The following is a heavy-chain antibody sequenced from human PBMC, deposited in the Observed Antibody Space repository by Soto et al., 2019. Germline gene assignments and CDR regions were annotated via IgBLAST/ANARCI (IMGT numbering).Heavy chain of an antibody. Sequence: GGSLRLSCAASGFTFSSYAMSWVRQAPGKGLEWVSAISGSGGSTYYADSVKGRFTISRDNSKNTLYLQVNSLRAEDTAVYYCAKDMVRGVIYSGFDYWGQGTLVTVSS. V-gene: IGHV3-23*01. CDR3: AKDMVRGVIYSGFDY. J-gene: IGHJ4*02. D-gene: IGHD3-10*01. CDR1: GFTFSSYA. CDR2: ISGSGGST.